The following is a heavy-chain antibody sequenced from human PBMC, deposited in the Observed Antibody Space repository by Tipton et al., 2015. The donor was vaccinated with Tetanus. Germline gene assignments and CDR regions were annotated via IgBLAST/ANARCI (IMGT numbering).Heavy chain of an antibody. J-gene: IGHJ3*02. D-gene: IGHD3-10*01. CDR2: IYSSGSA. Sequence: TLSLTCAVYGGSSSSFYWSWIRQPPGKGLEWIGNIYSSGSANYNPPLRSRVTISVAASKDRFSLKMISVTPADTAVYYCAGSQSWFAFDIWGQGTIVTVSS. CDR3: AGSQSWFAFDI. CDR1: GGSSSSFY. V-gene: IGHV4-59*01.